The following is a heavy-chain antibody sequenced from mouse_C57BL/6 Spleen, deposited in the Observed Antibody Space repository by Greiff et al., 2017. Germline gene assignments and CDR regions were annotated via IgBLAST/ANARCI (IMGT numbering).Heavy chain of an antibody. CDR3: ARDDGYLPWFAY. D-gene: IGHD2-3*01. Sequence: VQRVESGPELVKPGASVKISCKASGYAFSSSWMNWVKQRPGKGLEWIGRIYPGDGDTNYNGKFKGKATLTADKSSSTAYMQLSSLTSEDSAVYFCARDDGYLPWFAYWGQGTLVTVSA. CDR1: GYAFSSSW. J-gene: IGHJ3*01. CDR2: IYPGDGDT. V-gene: IGHV1-82*01.